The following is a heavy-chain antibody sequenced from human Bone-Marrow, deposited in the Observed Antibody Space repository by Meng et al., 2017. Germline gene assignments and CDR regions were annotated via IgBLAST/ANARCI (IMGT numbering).Heavy chain of an antibody. CDR3: ASWIQYSSSWPSFDY. D-gene: IGHD6-13*01. J-gene: IGHJ4*02. CDR2: ISSSGSTV. CDR1: GFTFSSYE. V-gene: IGHV3-48*03. Sequence: GESLKISCAASGFTFSSYEMNWVRQAPGKGLEWVAYISSSGSTVYYADSVKGRFTISRDNAKNSLYLQLNSLRAEDTAVYYCASWIQYSSSWPSFDYWGQGTLVTVSS.